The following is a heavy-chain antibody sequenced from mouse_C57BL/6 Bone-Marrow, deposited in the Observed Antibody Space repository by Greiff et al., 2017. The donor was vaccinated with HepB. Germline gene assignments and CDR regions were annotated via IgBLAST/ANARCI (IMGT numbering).Heavy chain of an antibody. CDR2: ILPGSGST. V-gene: IGHV1-9*01. J-gene: IGHJ1*03. CDR3: SPYYCGSSYWYFDV. D-gene: IGHD1-1*01. CDR1: GYTFTGYW. Sequence: QVHVKQSGAELMKPGASVKLSCKATGYTFTGYWIEWVKQRPGHGLEWIGEILPGSGSTNYNEKFKGKATFTADTSSNTAYMQLSSLTTDDSAIYYCSPYYCGSSYWYFDVWGTETTLTVSS.